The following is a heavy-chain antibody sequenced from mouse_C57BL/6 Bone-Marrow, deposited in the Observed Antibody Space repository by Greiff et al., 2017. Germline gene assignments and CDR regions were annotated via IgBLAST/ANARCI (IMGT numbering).Heavy chain of an antibody. CDR2: ISYDGSN. CDR3: ARVGWITTVVAEDY. Sequence: EVKLVESGPGLVKPSQSLSLTCSVTGYSITSGYYWNWIRQFPGNKLEWMGYISYDGSNNYNPSLKNRISITRDTSKNQFFLKLNSVTTEDTATYYCARVGWITTVVAEDYWGQGTTLTVSS. D-gene: IGHD1-1*01. V-gene: IGHV3-6*01. CDR1: GYSITSGYY. J-gene: IGHJ2*01.